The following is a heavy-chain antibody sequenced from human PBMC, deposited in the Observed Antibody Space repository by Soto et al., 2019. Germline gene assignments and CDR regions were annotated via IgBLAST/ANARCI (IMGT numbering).Heavy chain of an antibody. CDR3: GRPQFSGTYHDTFNI. D-gene: IGHD1-26*01. CDR2: VYYSENT. CDR1: GPSISSSTYY. V-gene: IGHV4-39*02. J-gene: IGHJ3*02. Sequence: QLQLQESGPGLVKPSETLSLTCTVSGPSISSSTYYWGWIRQPPGKGLEWIGSVYYSENTYYNPSLKRRVTISVDTSKNLFSLKLTSVTAADAAVYYCGRPQFSGTYHDTFNIWGQGTMVTVSS.